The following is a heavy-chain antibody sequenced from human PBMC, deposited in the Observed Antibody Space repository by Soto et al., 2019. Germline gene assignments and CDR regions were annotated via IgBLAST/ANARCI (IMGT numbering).Heavy chain of an antibody. CDR2: ISDRDDST. CDR1: GFTFSTFA. CDR3: XXXXXXXYAPSDY. J-gene: IGHJ4*02. V-gene: IGHV3-23*01. D-gene: IGHD3-16*01. Sequence: EVQLLESGGGLVQPGGSLRLSCAASGFTFSTFAMGWVRQAPGKGLEWVSVISDRDDSTYYADSVKGRFTISRDNXXXXXXXXXXXXXXXXXXXXXXXXXXXXXYAPSDYWGQGTQVIVSS.